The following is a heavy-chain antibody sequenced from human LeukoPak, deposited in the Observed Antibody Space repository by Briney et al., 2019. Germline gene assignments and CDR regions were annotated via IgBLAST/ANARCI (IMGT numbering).Heavy chain of an antibody. J-gene: IGHJ6*02. CDR2: ISSSGSTI. V-gene: IGHV3-11*01. CDR3: ARDTSDTAMVTGSSVADV. D-gene: IGHD5-18*01. CDR1: GFTFSDYY. Sequence: GGSLRLSCAASGFTFSDYYMSWIHQAPGKGLEWVSYISSSGSTIYYADSVKGRFTISRDNAKNSLYLQMNSLRAEDTAVYYCARDTSDTAMVTGSSVADVWGQGTTVTVSS.